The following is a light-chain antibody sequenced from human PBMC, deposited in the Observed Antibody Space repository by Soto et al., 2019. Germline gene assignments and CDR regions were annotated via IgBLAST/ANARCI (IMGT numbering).Light chain of an antibody. J-gene: IGKJ1*01. V-gene: IGKV4-1*01. CDR3: QQYYTTPWT. CDR2: CAS. Sequence: DIVLTQSPDSLAVSLGARATINCKSSQTVLYNSNNKNYLAWYQQKPGQPPKLLIYCASTRESGVPDRFSGSGSGTDFTLTISSLHADDVALYYCQQYYTTPWTFGQGTKVEIK. CDR1: QTVLYNSNNKNY.